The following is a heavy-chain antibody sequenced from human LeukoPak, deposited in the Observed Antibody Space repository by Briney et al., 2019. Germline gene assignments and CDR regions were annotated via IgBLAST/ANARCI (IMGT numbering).Heavy chain of an antibody. CDR1: GFPFTSYA. CDR2: FSGSGGST. D-gene: IGHD3-10*01. Sequence: GGPLSPPCAASGFPFTSYALSGFGRPQGKGLGWVSAFSGSGGSTYYADSVKGRFTISRDNSKNTLYLQMNSLRAEDTAVYYCAKEASYGSGSYYGDPWGQGTLVTVSS. J-gene: IGHJ5*02. V-gene: IGHV3-23*01. CDR3: AKEASYGSGSYYGDP.